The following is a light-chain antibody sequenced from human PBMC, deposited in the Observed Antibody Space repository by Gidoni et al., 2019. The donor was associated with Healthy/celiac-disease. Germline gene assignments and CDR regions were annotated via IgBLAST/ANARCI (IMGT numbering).Light chain of an antibody. V-gene: IGKV4-1*01. CDR2: WAS. CDR3: QQYYSTPFT. J-gene: IGKJ4*01. CDR1: QSVLYSSNNKNY. Sequence: DIVMTQSPDSLAVSLGGRATIHCKSSQSVLYSSNNKNYLAWYQQKPGQPPKLLIFWASTRDSGVPDRLSCSGSGTDFTLTISILQVEDVAVYYCQQYYSTPFTFGGGTKVEIK.